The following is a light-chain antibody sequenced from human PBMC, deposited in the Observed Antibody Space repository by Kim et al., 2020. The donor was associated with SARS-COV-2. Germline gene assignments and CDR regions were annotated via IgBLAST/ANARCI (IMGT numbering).Light chain of an antibody. CDR3: EKYVSAPWT. V-gene: IGKV1-27*01. J-gene: IGKJ1*01. Sequence: GDRVTITCRASQVINNYLAWYQQKPGKAPTVLIYGSSTLHSGVPSRFSGSGSGADFTLTISSLQPDDVGTYYCEKYVSAPWTFGHGSTV. CDR2: GSS. CDR1: QVINNY.